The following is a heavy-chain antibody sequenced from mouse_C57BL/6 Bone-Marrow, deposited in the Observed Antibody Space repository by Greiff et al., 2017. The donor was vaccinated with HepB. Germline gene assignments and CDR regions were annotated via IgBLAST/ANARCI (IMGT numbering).Heavy chain of an antibody. D-gene: IGHD3-2*02. J-gene: IGHJ3*01. Sequence: VKDRFTISRDDSESMLYLQMNNLKTEDTAMYYCVRSAQATWFAYWGQGALVTVSA. CDR3: VRSAQATWFAY. V-gene: IGHV10-1*01.